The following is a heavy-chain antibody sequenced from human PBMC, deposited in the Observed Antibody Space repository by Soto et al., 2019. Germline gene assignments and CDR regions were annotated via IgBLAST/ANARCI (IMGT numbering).Heavy chain of an antibody. CDR3: VRDLVVGGYDGGALYDY. CDR2: ISSSSSYI. CDR1: GFTFSSYS. D-gene: IGHD5-12*01. J-gene: IGHJ4*02. V-gene: IGHV3-21*01. Sequence: EVQLVESGGGLVKPGGSLRLSCAASGFTFSSYSMNWVRQAPGKGLEWVSSISSSSSYIYYADSVKGRFTISRDNAKNSLYLQMNSLRAEDTAVYYCVRDLVVGGYDGGALYDYWGQGTLVTVSS.